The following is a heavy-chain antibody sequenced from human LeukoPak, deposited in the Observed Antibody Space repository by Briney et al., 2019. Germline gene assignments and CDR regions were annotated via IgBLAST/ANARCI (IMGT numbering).Heavy chain of an antibody. Sequence: SQSLSLTCAISGDRVSSNSAAWNWIRQSPSRGLEWLGRTYYRSKWYTDYAVSVKSRITINPDTSKNQLSMQMNSVTPADTAMYYCARLNYGFDYWGQGTLVTVSS. V-gene: IGHV6-1*01. CDR1: GDRVSSNSAA. D-gene: IGHD3-10*01. CDR2: TYYRSKWYT. J-gene: IGHJ4*02. CDR3: ARLNYGFDY.